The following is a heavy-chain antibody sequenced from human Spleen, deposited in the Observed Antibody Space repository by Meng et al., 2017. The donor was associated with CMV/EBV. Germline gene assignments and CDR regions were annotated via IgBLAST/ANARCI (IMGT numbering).Heavy chain of an antibody. Sequence: SGFRFRNAWMGWVRQAPGRGLEWVGRIKSKTDGGTTDYAAPVKGRFTISRDDSKYTLYLQLNSLKTEDTAVYYCTTAGDYGGNSFDYWGQGTLVTVSS. CDR2: IKSKTDGGTT. CDR1: GFRFRNAW. J-gene: IGHJ4*02. D-gene: IGHD4-23*01. V-gene: IGHV3-15*05. CDR3: TTAGDYGGNSFDY.